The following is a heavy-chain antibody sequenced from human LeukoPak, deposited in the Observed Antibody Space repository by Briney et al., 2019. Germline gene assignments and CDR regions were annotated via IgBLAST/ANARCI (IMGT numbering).Heavy chain of an antibody. D-gene: IGHD6-19*01. CDR1: GGSISSLNL. V-gene: IGHV4-4*02. CDR3: AGLEGRYSTDWFYFFDY. Sequence: MPSETLSLTCIVSGGSISSLNLWSWLRQPPGKGLEWIGEMYLGGTTNFNPSLKSRVTILIDKPKNQLSLQLTSVTAADTAVYYCAGLEGRYSTDWFYFFDYWGQGALVTVSS. J-gene: IGHJ4*02. CDR2: MYLGGTT.